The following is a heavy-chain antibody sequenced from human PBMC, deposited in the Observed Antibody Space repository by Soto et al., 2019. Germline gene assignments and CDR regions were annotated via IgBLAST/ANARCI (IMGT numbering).Heavy chain of an antibody. J-gene: IGHJ3*01. CDR1: GGSISSGGYY. CDR2: IYHSGST. Sequence: SETLSLTCTVSGGSISSGGYYWSWIRQHQGKGLEWIGYIYHSGSTTYNPSLKSRVTMSVDTSKNQFSLKLGSVTAADTALYYCARGKYCNSDICIRAFDVWGRGTMVTVSS. V-gene: IGHV4-31*03. D-gene: IGHD2-2*01. CDR3: ARGKYCNSDICIRAFDV.